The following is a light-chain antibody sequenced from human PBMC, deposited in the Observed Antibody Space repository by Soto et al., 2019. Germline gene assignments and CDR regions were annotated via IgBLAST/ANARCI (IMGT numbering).Light chain of an antibody. V-gene: IGLV2-14*01. CDR3: SSYTSSSTLV. CDR1: RSDVGGYNY. Sequence: QSALTQPASVSGSPGQSITISCTGTRSDVGGYNYVSWYQQHPGKPPKLMIYEASNRPSGVSNRCSGSKSGNTTSLTISGVQAEDDADYYCSSYTSSSTLVFGTGTKLTVL. J-gene: IGLJ1*01. CDR2: EAS.